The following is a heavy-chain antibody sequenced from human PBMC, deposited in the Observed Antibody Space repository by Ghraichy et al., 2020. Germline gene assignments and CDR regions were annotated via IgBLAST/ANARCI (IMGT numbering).Heavy chain of an antibody. CDR1: GFTFSSYA. CDR3: AKCTVLWFGELLGAFDI. CDR2: ISGSGGST. D-gene: IGHD3-10*01. V-gene: IGHV3-23*01. Sequence: GGSLRLSCAASGFTFSSYAMSWVRQAPGKGLEWVSAISGSGGSTYYADSVKGRFTISRDNSKNTLYLQMNSLRAEDTAVYYCAKCTVLWFGELLGAFDIWGQGTMVTVSS. J-gene: IGHJ3*02.